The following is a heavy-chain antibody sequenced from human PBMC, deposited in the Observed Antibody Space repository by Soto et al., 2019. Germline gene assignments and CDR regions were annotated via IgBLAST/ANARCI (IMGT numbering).Heavy chain of an antibody. J-gene: IGHJ4*02. CDR1: GGSISSGDCY. CDR3: ASRHSSPYFDY. V-gene: IGHV4-30-4*01. Sequence: SETLSLTCTVSGGSISSGDCYWSWIRQPPGKGLEWIGSIYYSGSTYYNPSLKSRVTISVDTSKNQFSLKLNSVTAADTAVYYCASRHSSPYFDYWGQGTLVTVSS. D-gene: IGHD6-13*01. CDR2: IYYSGST.